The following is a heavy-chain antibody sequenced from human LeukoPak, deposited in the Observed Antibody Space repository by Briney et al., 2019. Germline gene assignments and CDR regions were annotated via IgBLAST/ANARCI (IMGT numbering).Heavy chain of an antibody. D-gene: IGHD3-3*01. J-gene: IGHJ4*02. Sequence: ASVKVSCKASGYTFTSYYMHWVRQAPAHGLEWLGIINPSGGSTSYAQKFQGRVTMTRDTSTTTVYMELSSLRSEATAVYYCARDRGGVVIIEYYFDYWGQGNLVTVSS. V-gene: IGHV1-46*01. CDR3: ARDRGGVVIIEYYFDY. CDR2: INPSGGST. CDR1: GYTFTSYY.